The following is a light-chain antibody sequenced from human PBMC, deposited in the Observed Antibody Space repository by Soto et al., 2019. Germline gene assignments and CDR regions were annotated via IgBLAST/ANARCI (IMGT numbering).Light chain of an antibody. Sequence: EIVLTQSPGTLSLSPGERATLSCRASQSVSSSYLAWYQQKPGQAPRLLIYGASSRATGIPDWFSGSGSGTDFTLTISRLEPEDFAVYYCQQYGSSPPKTFGQGTKVEIK. CDR3: QQYGSSPPKT. J-gene: IGKJ1*01. CDR1: QSVSSSY. CDR2: GAS. V-gene: IGKV3-20*01.